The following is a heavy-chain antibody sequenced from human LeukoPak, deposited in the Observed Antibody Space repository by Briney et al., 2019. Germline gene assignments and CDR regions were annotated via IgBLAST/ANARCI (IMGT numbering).Heavy chain of an antibody. Sequence: SVKVSCKASGYTFTSYTMNWVRQAPGQGLEWMGWVNTNTGNPTYAQGFTGRFVFSLDTSVSTAYLQISSLKAEDTAVYYCARDPSGGSGSYYNRPFDYWGQRTLVTVSS. J-gene: IGHJ4*02. CDR3: ARDPSGGSGSYYNRPFDY. CDR1: GYTFTSYT. V-gene: IGHV7-4-1*02. CDR2: VNTNTGNP. D-gene: IGHD3-10*01.